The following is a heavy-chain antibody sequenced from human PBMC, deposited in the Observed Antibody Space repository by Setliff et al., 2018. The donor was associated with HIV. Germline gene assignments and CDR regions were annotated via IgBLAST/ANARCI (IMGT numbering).Heavy chain of an antibody. Sequence: PSETLSLTCTVSGGSISSGDYYWTWIRQPPGKGLEWIGYIYTSGSTYYEPSLRGRVTISIDRSKNQFSLKLNSVTAADTAVYYWARETNASGSLTAYWYFDLWGRGTLVTVSS. J-gene: IGHJ2*01. D-gene: IGHD3-10*01. V-gene: IGHV4-30-4*08. CDR1: GGSISSGDYY. CDR3: ARETNASGSLTAYWYFDL. CDR2: IYTSGST.